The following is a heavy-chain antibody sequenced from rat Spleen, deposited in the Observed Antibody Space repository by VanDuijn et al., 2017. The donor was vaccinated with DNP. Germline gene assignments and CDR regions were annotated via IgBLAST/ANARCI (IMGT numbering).Heavy chain of an antibody. J-gene: IGHJ2*01. CDR3: ATAIGDY. Sequence: EVQLVESGGGLVQPGRSLKLSCAASGLTFTNYDMVWVRPAPTKGLEWVATITTSGGATYYRDSVKGRFTVSRNNAESILYLQMDSLRSDDTATYYCATAIGDYWGQGVMVTVSS. CDR1: GLTFTNYD. CDR2: ITTSGGAT. V-gene: IGHV5-25*01. D-gene: IGHD1-2*01.